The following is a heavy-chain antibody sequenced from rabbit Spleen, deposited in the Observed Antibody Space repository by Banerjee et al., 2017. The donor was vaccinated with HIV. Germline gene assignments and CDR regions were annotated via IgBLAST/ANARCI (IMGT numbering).Heavy chain of an antibody. CDR3: VRDRANIGGDYGPYYFDL. CDR1: GFDFSNYG. V-gene: IGHV1S47*01. CDR2: IEPIFGNT. D-gene: IGHD2-1*01. J-gene: IGHJ4*01. Sequence: LEESGGGLVQPEGSLTLTCTASGFDFSNYGVTWVRQAPGKGLEWIGYIEPIFGNTYYANWVNGRFTISSHNAQNTLYLQLNSLTAADTATYFCVRDRANIGGDYGPYYFDLWGQGTLVTVS.